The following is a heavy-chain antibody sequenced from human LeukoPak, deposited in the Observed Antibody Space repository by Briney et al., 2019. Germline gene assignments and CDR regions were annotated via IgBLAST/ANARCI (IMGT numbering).Heavy chain of an antibody. CDR3: ARDARYCSGGSCWFWFDP. J-gene: IGHJ5*02. D-gene: IGHD2-15*01. Sequence: PSETLSLTCTVSGGSISSYYWSWIRQPPGKGLEWIGYIYYSGSTNYNPSLKSRVTISVHTSKNQFSLKLSSVTAADTAVYYCARDARYCSGGSCWFWFDPWGQGTLVTVSS. CDR1: GGSISSYY. V-gene: IGHV4-59*01. CDR2: IYYSGST.